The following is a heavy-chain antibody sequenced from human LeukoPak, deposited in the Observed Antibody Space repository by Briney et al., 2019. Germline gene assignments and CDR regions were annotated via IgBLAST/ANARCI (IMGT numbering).Heavy chain of an antibody. J-gene: IGHJ4*02. Sequence: PSETLSLTCTVSGGSISGYYWSWIRQPPGKGLKWIGYIYSSGGTNYNPSLESRVTISVDTSTNQFSLQLSSVTAADTAVYYCARFAYCGGHCWYYFDYWGQGTLVTVSS. CDR1: GGSISGYY. V-gene: IGHV4-59*01. D-gene: IGHD2-21*02. CDR2: IYSSGGT. CDR3: ARFAYCGGHCWYYFDY.